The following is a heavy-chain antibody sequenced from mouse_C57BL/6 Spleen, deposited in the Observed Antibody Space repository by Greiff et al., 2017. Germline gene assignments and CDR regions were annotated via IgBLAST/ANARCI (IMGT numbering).Heavy chain of an antibody. Sequence: QVQLQQSGAELVRPGASVKLSCKASGYTFTDYYINWVKQRPGQGLEWIARIYTGSGNTYYNEKFKGKATLTAEKSSSTAYMQLSSLTSENSAVYFCARSDGYYAMAYWGQGTSVTVSS. V-gene: IGHV1-76*01. CDR2: IYTGSGNT. CDR1: GYTFTDYY. CDR3: ARSDGYYAMAY. J-gene: IGHJ4*01. D-gene: IGHD2-3*01.